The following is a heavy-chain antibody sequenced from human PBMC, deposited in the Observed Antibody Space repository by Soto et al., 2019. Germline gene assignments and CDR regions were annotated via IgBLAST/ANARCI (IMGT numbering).Heavy chain of an antibody. Sequence: HPGGSLRLSCAASVFTFSSYAMSWVRQAPGKGLEWVSAISGSGGSTYYADSVKGRFTISRDNSKNTLYLQMNSLRAEDTAVYYCAKDKEAGYYNVINLGYYYYGMDVWGQGTTVTVSS. CDR2: ISGSGGST. CDR3: AKDKEAGYYNVINLGYYYYGMDV. J-gene: IGHJ6*02. V-gene: IGHV3-23*01. CDR1: VFTFSSYA. D-gene: IGHD3-9*01.